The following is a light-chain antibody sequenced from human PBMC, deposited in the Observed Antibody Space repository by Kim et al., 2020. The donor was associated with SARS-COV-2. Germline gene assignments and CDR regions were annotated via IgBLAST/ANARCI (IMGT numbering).Light chain of an antibody. CDR1: QSVSSY. CDR3: QLRSTPLT. CDR2: DAS. V-gene: IGKV3-11*01. Sequence: EIVLTQSPATLSLSPGERATLSCRASQSVSSYLAWYQQKPGQAPRLLIYDASNRATGIPARFSGSGSGTDFTLTISSLEPEDFAVYYCQLRSTPLTLGGGSKGYIK. J-gene: IGKJ4*01.